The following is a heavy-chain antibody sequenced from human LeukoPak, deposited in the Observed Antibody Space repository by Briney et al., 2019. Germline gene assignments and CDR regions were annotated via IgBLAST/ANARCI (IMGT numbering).Heavy chain of an antibody. Sequence: PGGSLRLSCAASGVTFSSYGMHWVRQAPGKGLEWVAVVWYDGSNKYYADSVKGRFTISRDNSKNTLYLQMNSLRAEDTAVYYCARDAERGYSYGYMDYWGQGTLVTASS. CDR3: ARDAERGYSYGYMDY. CDR2: VWYDGSNK. CDR1: GVTFSSYG. D-gene: IGHD5-18*01. J-gene: IGHJ4*02. V-gene: IGHV3-33*01.